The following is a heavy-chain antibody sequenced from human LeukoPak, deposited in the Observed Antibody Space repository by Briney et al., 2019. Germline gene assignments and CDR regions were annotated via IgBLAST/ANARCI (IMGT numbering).Heavy chain of an antibody. Sequence: ASVKVSCKASGYTFTGYCMHWVRHAPGQGLEWMGWINPNNGGPNYAQKFQGRVTMTRDTSISTAYMELSRLRSDDKAVYYCAASSGSGAFDIWGQGTMVTVSS. J-gene: IGHJ3*02. CDR1: GYTFTGYC. CDR3: AASSGSGAFDI. V-gene: IGHV1-2*02. CDR2: INPNNGGP. D-gene: IGHD6-19*01.